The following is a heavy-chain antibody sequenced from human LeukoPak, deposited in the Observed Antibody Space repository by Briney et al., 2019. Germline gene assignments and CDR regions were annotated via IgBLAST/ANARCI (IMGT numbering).Heavy chain of an antibody. CDR3: ARVAYSSEVDP. D-gene: IGHD6-19*01. Sequence: SQTLSLTCTVSGGSISSGSYYWSWIRQPAGKGLEWIGRIYTSGSTNYNPSLKSRVTISVDTSKNQFSLKLSSVTAADTAVYYCARVAYSSEVDPWGQGTLVTVSS. CDR1: GGSISSGSYY. J-gene: IGHJ5*02. CDR2: IYTSGST. V-gene: IGHV4-61*02.